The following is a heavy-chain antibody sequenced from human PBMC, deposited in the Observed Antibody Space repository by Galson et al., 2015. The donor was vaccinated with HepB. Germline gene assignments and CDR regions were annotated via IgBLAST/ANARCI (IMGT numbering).Heavy chain of an antibody. Sequence: SLRLSCAASGFTFSDYTCNWVRQAPGKGLEWVSYINSAGSYIFYADSVKGRFTISRDNAKNSLYLQMNSLRAEDTSVYYCARREATTYYYAMDVWGQGTTVPVAS. V-gene: IGHV3-21*01. J-gene: IGHJ6*02. D-gene: IGHD5-12*01. CDR2: INSAGSYI. CDR3: ARREATTYYYAMDV. CDR1: GFTFSDYT.